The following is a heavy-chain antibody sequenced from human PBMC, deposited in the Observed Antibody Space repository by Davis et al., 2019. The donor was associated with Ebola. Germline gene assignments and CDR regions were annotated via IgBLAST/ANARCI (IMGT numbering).Heavy chain of an antibody. Sequence: MPSETLSLTCTVPGGSISSYYWSWIRQPPGKGLEWIGYIYYSGSTNYNPSPKSRVTISVDTSKNQFSLKLSSVTAADTAVYYCARLNSSSGLDYWGQGTLVTVSS. CDR1: GGSISSYY. CDR2: IYYSGST. V-gene: IGHV4-59*08. D-gene: IGHD6-6*01. J-gene: IGHJ4*02. CDR3: ARLNSSSGLDY.